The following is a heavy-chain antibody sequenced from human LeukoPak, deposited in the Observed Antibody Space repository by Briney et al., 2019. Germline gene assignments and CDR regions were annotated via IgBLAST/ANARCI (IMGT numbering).Heavy chain of an antibody. J-gene: IGHJ4*02. D-gene: IGHD6-19*01. CDR2: IWYDGSNK. Sequence: GGSLRLSCAASGFTFSSYGMHWVRQAPGKGLEWVAVIWYDGSNKYYADSVKGRFTISRDNSKNTLYLQMNSLRAEDTAVYYCARAPRLSSGWEFDYWGQGTLVTVPS. V-gene: IGHV3-33*01. CDR3: ARAPRLSSGWEFDY. CDR1: GFTFSSYG.